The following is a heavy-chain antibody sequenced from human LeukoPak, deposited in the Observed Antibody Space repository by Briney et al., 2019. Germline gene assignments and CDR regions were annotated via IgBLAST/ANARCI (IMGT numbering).Heavy chain of an antibody. J-gene: IGHJ5*02. Sequence: GESLKISCEGSGYSFTSYWIGWVRQMPGKGLEWMGIIYPGDSDTRYSPSFQGQVTISADKSISTAYLQWSSLKASDTAMYYCARRKGRYCSSTSCLATWFDPWGQGTLVTVSS. CDR2: IYPGDSDT. V-gene: IGHV5-51*01. CDR1: GYSFTSYW. D-gene: IGHD2-2*01. CDR3: ARRKGRYCSSTSCLATWFDP.